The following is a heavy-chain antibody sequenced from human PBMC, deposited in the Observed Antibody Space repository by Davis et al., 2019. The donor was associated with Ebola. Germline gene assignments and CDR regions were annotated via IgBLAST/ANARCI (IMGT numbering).Heavy chain of an antibody. D-gene: IGHD3-10*01. J-gene: IGHJ6*02. Sequence: GGSLRLSCAASGLSFSTYDMHWVRQATGKGLEWVSAIGTAGDTYYPGSVKGRFTISRENAKKSLYLQMNSLGAGDTAVYYCARGVAGRVRGVPWAMDVWGQGTTVTVS. CDR2: IGTAGDT. CDR1: GLSFSTYD. CDR3: ARGVAGRVRGVPWAMDV. V-gene: IGHV3-13*01.